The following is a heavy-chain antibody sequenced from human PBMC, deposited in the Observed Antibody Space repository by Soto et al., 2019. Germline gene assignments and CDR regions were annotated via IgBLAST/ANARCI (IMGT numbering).Heavy chain of an antibody. CDR2: IYHSGSP. Sequence: SETLSLTCSVSRYSISRGSYWGWIRQPPGKGLEWIGRIYHSGSPYYNPPLKSRVTISVDTSKNQFSLKLSSVTAADTAVYYCWGPGFGKQGDAFDIWGQGTMVTVSS. V-gene: IGHV4-38-2*01. CDR3: WGPGFGKQGDAFDI. J-gene: IGHJ3*02. D-gene: IGHD3-10*01. CDR1: RYSISRGSY.